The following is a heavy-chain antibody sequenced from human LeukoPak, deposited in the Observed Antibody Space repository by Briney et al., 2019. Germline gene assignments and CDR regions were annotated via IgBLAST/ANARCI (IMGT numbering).Heavy chain of an antibody. J-gene: IGHJ4*02. CDR2: IRYDGSNK. CDR3: AKELRDTAMVLDY. CDR1: GFTFSSYW. D-gene: IGHD5-18*01. V-gene: IGHV3-30*02. Sequence: SGGSLRLSCAASGFTFSSYWMSWVRQAPGKGLEWVAFIRYDGSNKYYADSVKGRFTISRDNSKNTLYLQMNSLRAEDTAVYYCAKELRDTAMVLDYSGQGTLVTVSS.